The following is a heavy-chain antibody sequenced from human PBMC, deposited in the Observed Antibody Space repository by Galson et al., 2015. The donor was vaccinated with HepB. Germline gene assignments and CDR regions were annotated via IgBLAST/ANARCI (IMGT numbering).Heavy chain of an antibody. V-gene: IGHV1-2*06. D-gene: IGHD5-18*01. CDR2: INPNSGGT. CDR1: GYTFTGYY. CDR3: ARPRIQLWDDAFDI. J-gene: IGHJ3*02. Sequence: SVKVSCKASGYTFTGYYMHWVRQAPGQGLEWVGRINPNSGGTNYAQKFQGRVTMTRDTSISTAYMELSRLRSDDTAVYYCARPRIQLWDDAFDIWGQGTMVTVSS.